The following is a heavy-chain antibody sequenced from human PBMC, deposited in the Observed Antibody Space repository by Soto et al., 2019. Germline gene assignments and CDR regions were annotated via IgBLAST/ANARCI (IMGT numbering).Heavy chain of an antibody. Sequence: QVQLVESGGGLVKPGGSLRLSCAASGFSFSDSYMSWVRQAPGKGLEWVSYISGTSGYTGYADSVKGRFTISRDNAKNSWYRQMNSLRVEDTAVYYCARDRGGYGPPDVWGQGTTVTVSS. CDR2: ISGTSGYT. CDR3: ARDRGGYGPPDV. D-gene: IGHD3-10*01. V-gene: IGHV3-11*06. J-gene: IGHJ6*02. CDR1: GFSFSDSY.